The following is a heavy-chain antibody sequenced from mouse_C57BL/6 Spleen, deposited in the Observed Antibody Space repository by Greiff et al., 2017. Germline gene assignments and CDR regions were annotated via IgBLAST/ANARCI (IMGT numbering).Heavy chain of an antibody. D-gene: IGHD1-1*01. CDR1: GFTFSDYY. Sequence: EVKLVESGGGLVQPGGSLKLSCAASGFTFSDYYMYWVRQTPEKRLEWVAYISNGGGSTYYPDTVKGRCTISRDNAKNTLYMQVRRMKSEDTAMYYCARHCYYGSSYGYFDVWGTGTTVTVSS. CDR3: ARHCYYGSSYGYFDV. V-gene: IGHV5-12*01. J-gene: IGHJ1*03. CDR2: ISNGGGST.